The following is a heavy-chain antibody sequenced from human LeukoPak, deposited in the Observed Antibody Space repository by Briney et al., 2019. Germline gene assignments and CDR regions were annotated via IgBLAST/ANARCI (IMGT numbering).Heavy chain of an antibody. CDR2: IYYSGST. Sequence: SETLSLTCTVSGGSISSSSYYWGWIRQPRGKGLEWIGSIYYSGSTYYNPSLKSRVTISVDTSKNQFSLKLSSVTAADTAVYYCAREGAIAAAGEFDPWGQGTLVTVSS. CDR1: GGSISSSSYY. D-gene: IGHD6-13*01. J-gene: IGHJ5*02. V-gene: IGHV4-39*07. CDR3: AREGAIAAAGEFDP.